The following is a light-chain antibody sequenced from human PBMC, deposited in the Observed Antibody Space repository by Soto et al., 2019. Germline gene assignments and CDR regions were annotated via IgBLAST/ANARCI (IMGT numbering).Light chain of an antibody. CDR3: LQGYNFPHT. CDR1: QDIRND. J-gene: IGKJ3*01. CDR2: AAS. V-gene: IGKV1-6*01. Sequence: AIQMTQSPSSLSASVGDRVTITCRASQDIRNDLGWNKQKQGKAPNLLIYAASPLQIGVPSRFSGSGSGTDFTLTISSLQPEDFATYYCLQGYNFPHTFGPGTKVDIK.